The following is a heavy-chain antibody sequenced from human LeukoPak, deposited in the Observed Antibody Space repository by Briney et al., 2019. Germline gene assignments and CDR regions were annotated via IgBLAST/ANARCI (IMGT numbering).Heavy chain of an antibody. D-gene: IGHD3-22*01. V-gene: IGHV1-8*01. CDR3: ARVLYYDSSGYYYVFNY. J-gene: IGHJ4*02. Sequence: GASVKVSCKASGYTFTSYDINWVRQATGQGLEWMGWMNPNSGNTGYAQKFQGRVTMTRNTSISTAYMELSSLRSEGTAVYYCARVLYYDSSGYYYVFNYWGQGTLVTVSS. CDR2: MNPNSGNT. CDR1: GYTFTSYD.